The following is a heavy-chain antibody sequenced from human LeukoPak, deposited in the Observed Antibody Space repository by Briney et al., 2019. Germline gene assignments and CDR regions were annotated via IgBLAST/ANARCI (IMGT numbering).Heavy chain of an antibody. CDR2: ISGSGGST. Sequence: GGSLRLSCAASGFTFSSYAMSWVRQAPGKGLEWVSAISGSGGSTYYAHCEKGRFTTSRDNSKNTLYLQMNSLRAEDTAVYYCARDAGGKGAFDYWGQGTLVTVSS. D-gene: IGHD4-23*01. V-gene: IGHV3-23*01. J-gene: IGHJ4*02. CDR3: ARDAGGKGAFDY. CDR1: GFTFSSYA.